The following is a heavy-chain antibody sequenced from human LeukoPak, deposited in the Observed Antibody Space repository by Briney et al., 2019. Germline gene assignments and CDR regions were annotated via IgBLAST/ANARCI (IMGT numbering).Heavy chain of an antibody. J-gene: IGHJ4*02. CDR2: ICYSGST. D-gene: IGHD3-22*01. CDR1: GGSISSYY. V-gene: IGHV4-59*01. CDR3: ASYSYYYDSSGYFDY. Sequence: SETLSLTCTVSGGSISSYYWSWIRQPPGKGLEWVGYICYSGSTNYNPSLKSRVTISVDPSKNQFSLKLSSVTAADTAVYYCASYSYYYDSSGYFDYWGQGTLVTVSS.